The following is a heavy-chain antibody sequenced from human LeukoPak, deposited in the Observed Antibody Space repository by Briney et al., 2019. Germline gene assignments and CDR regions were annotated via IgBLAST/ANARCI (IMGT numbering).Heavy chain of an antibody. V-gene: IGHV4-34*01. CDR2: INHSGST. CDR3: ARGLQFVH. CDR1: GGSFSGYY. J-gene: IGHJ4*02. Sequence: SETLSLTCAVYGGSFSGYYWSWIRQPPGKGLEWIGEINHSGSTNYNPSLKSRVTISVDTSKNQFSLKLSSVTAADTAVYYCARGLQFVHWGQGTLVTVSS.